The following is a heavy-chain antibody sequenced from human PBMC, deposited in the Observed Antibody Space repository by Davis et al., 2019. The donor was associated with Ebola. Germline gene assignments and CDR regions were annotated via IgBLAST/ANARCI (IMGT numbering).Heavy chain of an antibody. J-gene: IGHJ4*02. V-gene: IGHV3-15*07. CDR1: GFTFSNAW. CDR3: TTDGEVAYCGGDCLPNSY. Sequence: PGGSLRLSCAASGFTFSNAWMNWVRQAPGKGLEWVGRIKSKTDGGTTDYAAPVKGRFTISRDDSKNTLYLQMNSLKTEDTAVYYCTTDGEVAYCGGDCLPNSYWGQGTLVTVSS. D-gene: IGHD2-21*01. CDR2: IKSKTDGGTT.